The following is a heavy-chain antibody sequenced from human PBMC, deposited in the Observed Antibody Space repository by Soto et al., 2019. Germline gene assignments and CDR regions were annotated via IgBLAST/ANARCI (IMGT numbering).Heavy chain of an antibody. V-gene: IGHV3-30-3*01. CDR2: ISYDGSNK. Sequence: GGSLRLSCAASGFTFSSYAMHWVRQAPGKGLEWVAVISYDGSNKYYADSVKGRFTISRDNSKNTLYLQMSSLRAEDTAVYYCAREAAAGTAFDYWGQGTLVTVSS. CDR1: GFTFSSYA. J-gene: IGHJ4*02. D-gene: IGHD6-13*01. CDR3: AREAAAGTAFDY.